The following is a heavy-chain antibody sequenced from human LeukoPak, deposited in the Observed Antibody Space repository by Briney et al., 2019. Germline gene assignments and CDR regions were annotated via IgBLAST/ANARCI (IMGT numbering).Heavy chain of an antibody. D-gene: IGHD2-15*01. CDR1: GGSISSSSYY. CDR3: ARHAKYCSGGSCYAP. V-gene: IGHV4-39*01. Sequence: SETLSLTCTVSGGSISSSSYYWGWIRQPPGKGLEWIGSIYYSGSTNYNPSLKSRVTISVDTSKNQFSLKLSSVTAADTAVYYCARHAKYCSGGSCYAPWGQGTLVTVSS. CDR2: IYYSGST. J-gene: IGHJ5*02.